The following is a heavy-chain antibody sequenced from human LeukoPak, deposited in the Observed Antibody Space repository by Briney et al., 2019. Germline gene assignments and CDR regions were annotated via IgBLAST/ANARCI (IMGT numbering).Heavy chain of an antibody. Sequence: VKVSCKASGYTFTGYHMHWVRQAPGQGLEWMGRINPNSGDTNYAQKFQGRVTMTRDTSTSTAYMELSSLRSEDSAVYYCAREPLRTEHIDYWGQGTLVTVSS. V-gene: IGHV1-2*06. CDR3: AREPLRTEHIDY. D-gene: IGHD2-8*02. J-gene: IGHJ4*02. CDR1: GYTFTGYH. CDR2: INPNSGDT.